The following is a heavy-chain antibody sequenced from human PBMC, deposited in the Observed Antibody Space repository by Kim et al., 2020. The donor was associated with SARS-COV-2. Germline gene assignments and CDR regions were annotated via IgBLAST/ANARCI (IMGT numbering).Heavy chain of an antibody. CDR3: ARGTNGITMVRGVIPFDY. D-gene: IGHD3-10*01. J-gene: IGHJ4*02. CDR1: GGSFSGYY. Sequence: LSLTCAVYGGSFSGYYWSWIRQPPGKGLEWIGEINHSGSTNYNPSLKSRVTISVDTSKNQFSLKLSSVTAADTAVYYCARGTNGITMVRGVIPFDYWGQGTLVTVSS. CDR2: INHSGST. V-gene: IGHV4-34*01.